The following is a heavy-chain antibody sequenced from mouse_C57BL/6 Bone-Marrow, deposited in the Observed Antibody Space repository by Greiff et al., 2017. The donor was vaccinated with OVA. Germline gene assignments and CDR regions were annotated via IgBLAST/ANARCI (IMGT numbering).Heavy chain of an antibody. D-gene: IGHD1-2*01. CDR3: ARARHLGYFDY. J-gene: IGHJ2*01. CDR2: SRNKANDYTT. Sequence: EVKVVESGGGLVQSGRSLRLSCATSGFTFSDFYMEWVRQAPGKGLEWIAASRNKANDYTTEYSASVKGRFIVSRDTSQSILYLQMNALRAEDTAIYYCARARHLGYFDYWGQGTTLTVSS. V-gene: IGHV7-1*01. CDR1: GFTFSDFY.